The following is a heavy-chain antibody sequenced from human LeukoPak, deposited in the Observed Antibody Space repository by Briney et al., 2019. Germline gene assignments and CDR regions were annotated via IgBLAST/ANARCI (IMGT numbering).Heavy chain of an antibody. CDR3: ASRGYSYRVFDY. Sequence: ASVKVSCKASGYTFTSYDINWVRQATGQGLEWMGWMNPNSGNTGYAQKFQGRVTMTRNTSISTAYMELSSLRSDDTAVYYCASRGYSYRVFDYWGQGTLVTVSS. J-gene: IGHJ4*02. CDR2: MNPNSGNT. CDR1: GYTFTSYD. V-gene: IGHV1-8*01. D-gene: IGHD5-18*01.